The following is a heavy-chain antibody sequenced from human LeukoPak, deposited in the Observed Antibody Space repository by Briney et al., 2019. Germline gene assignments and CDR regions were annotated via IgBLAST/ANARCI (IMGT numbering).Heavy chain of an antibody. CDR1: GGSFSGYY. V-gene: IGHV4-34*01. D-gene: IGHD4-17*01. Sequence: PSETLSLTCAVYGGSFSGYYWSWIRQPPGKGLEWIGEINHSGSTNYNPSLKSRVTISVDTSKNQFSLKLSSVTAADTAVYYCARRGGGYGDYVLGSWFDPWGQGTLVTVSS. CDR3: ARRGGGYGDYVLGSWFDP. CDR2: INHSGST. J-gene: IGHJ5*02.